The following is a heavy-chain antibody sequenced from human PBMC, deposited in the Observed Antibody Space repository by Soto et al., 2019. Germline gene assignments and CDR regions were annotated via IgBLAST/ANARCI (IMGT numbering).Heavy chain of an antibody. D-gene: IGHD3-10*01. CDR1: GFTFTGQY. CDR2: INPNSGGT. J-gene: IGHJ6*02. V-gene: IGHV1-2*04. CDR3: ARATYYYGSGREYGMDV. Sequence: GASVKVSSKASGFTFTGQYMHSVRQAPGQSLEWMGWINPNSGGTNYAQKFQGWVTMTRDTSISTAYMELSRLRSDDTAVYYCARATYYYGSGREYGMDVWGQGTTVTVSS.